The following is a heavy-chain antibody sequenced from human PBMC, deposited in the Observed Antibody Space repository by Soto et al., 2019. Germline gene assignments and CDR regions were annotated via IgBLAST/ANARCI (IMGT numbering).Heavy chain of an antibody. CDR2: ISSSSSYI. CDR1: GFTFSSYS. CDR3: ARDLGGDPFDY. Sequence: GGSLRLSCAASGFTFSSYSMNWVRQAPGKGLEWVSSISSSSSYIYYADSVKGRFTISRDNAKNSLYLQMNSLRAEDTAVYYCARDLGGDPFDYWGQGTLVTAPQ. D-gene: IGHD4-17*01. V-gene: IGHV3-21*01. J-gene: IGHJ4*02.